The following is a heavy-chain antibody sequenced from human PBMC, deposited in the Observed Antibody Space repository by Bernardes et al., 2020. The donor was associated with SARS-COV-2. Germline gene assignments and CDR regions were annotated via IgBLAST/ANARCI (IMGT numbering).Heavy chain of an antibody. J-gene: IGHJ4*02. CDR2: INPNSGGT. D-gene: IGHD2-15*01. Sequence: ASVKVSCKASGYTFTGYYIHWVRQAPGQGLEWMGWINPNSGGTNYAQKFHGRLTVTRDTSISTAYMELSILRSDDTAIYFCARDSTVSWCGTDSWGQGTLLTGS. CDR1: GYTFTGYY. V-gene: IGHV1-2*02. CDR3: ARDSTVSWCGTDS.